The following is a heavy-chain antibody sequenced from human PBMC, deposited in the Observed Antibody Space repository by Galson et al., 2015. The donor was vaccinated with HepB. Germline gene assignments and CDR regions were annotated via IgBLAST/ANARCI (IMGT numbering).Heavy chain of an antibody. CDR2: IDWDDDK. D-gene: IGHD3-16*01. CDR1: GFSLSTSGMR. CDR3: ARLGPGRYFGY. V-gene: IGHV2-70*04. J-gene: IGHJ4*02. Sequence: PALVKPTQPLTLTCTFSGFSLSTSGMRVSWIRQPPGKALEWLVRIDWDDDKFYSTSLKTRLTISKDTPKKQAVLTMTNMDPVDTATYYCARLGPGRYFGYWGQGTLVTFSS.